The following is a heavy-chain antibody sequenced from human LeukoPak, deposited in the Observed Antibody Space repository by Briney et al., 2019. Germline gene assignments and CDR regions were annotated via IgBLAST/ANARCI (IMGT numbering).Heavy chain of an antibody. V-gene: IGHV4-59*01. CDR3: ASSDAQLSGYPIS. D-gene: IGHD3-22*01. CDR2: IYYSGST. CDR1: GGSISSYY. Sequence: SETLSLTCTVSGGSISSYYWSWIRQPPGKGLEWIGYIYYSGSTNYNPSLKSRVTISVDTSKNQFSLKLSSVTAADTAVYYCASSDAQLSGYPISWGQGTLVTVSS. J-gene: IGHJ5*02.